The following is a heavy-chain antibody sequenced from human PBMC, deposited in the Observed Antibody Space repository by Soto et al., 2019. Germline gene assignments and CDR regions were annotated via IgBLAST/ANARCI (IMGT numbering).Heavy chain of an antibody. J-gene: IGHJ4*02. D-gene: IGHD3-10*01. Sequence: HPGGSLRLSCTASGFTFSNYAINWVRLAPGKRLEWASSVIGSGVNVFYADSVKGRFTISRDNSKNTVYLEMNSLRADDTAEYFCAKGSAFECKGAICHPFDHWGRGTLVAVSS. CDR2: VIGSGVNV. CDR3: AKGSAFECKGAICHPFDH. V-gene: IGHV3-23*01. CDR1: GFTFSNYA.